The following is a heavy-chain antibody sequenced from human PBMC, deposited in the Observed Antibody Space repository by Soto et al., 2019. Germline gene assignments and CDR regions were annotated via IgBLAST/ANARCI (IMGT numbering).Heavy chain of an antibody. CDR1: GASVSSPTHY. D-gene: IGHD1-20*01. J-gene: IGHJ6*02. CDR2: VYYSGIT. CDR3: ERTRDKNINSYYALDV. V-gene: IGHV4-61*01. Sequence: TETLSLTCTVSGASVSSPTHYWNWIRQSPGKGLEWIGFVYYSGITNYSPSLKSRVTISLDTSKDQFSLRLTSVTAADKAVYYCERTRDKNINSYYALDVWGQGTTVPVS.